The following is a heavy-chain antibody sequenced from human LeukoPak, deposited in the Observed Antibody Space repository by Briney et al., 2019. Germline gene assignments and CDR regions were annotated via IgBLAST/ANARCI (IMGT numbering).Heavy chain of an antibody. J-gene: IGHJ4*02. V-gene: IGHV3-48*03. Sequence: GGSLRLSCAASGFTFSSYEMNWVRQAPGKGLEWVSYISGSGSTIYYADSVKGRFTISRDNAKNSLYLQMNSLRAEDTAVYYCARLQVGACDYWGQGTLVTVSS. D-gene: IGHD1-26*01. CDR1: GFTFSSYE. CDR3: ARLQVGACDY. CDR2: ISGSGSTI.